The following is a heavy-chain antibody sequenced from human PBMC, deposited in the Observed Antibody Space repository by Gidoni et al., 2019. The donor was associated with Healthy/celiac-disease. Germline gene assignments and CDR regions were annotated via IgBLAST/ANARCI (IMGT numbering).Heavy chain of an antibody. Sequence: QVQLVESGGGLVKPGGSLRLSCAASGFTFSDYYMSWIRQAPGKGLEWVSYISSSSSYTNYADSVKGRFTISRDNAKNSLYLQMNSLRAEDTAVYYCARRAVAGTEEFDYWGQGTLVTVSS. D-gene: IGHD6-19*01. CDR3: ARRAVAGTEEFDY. CDR2: ISSSSSYT. CDR1: GFTFSDYY. J-gene: IGHJ4*02. V-gene: IGHV3-11*06.